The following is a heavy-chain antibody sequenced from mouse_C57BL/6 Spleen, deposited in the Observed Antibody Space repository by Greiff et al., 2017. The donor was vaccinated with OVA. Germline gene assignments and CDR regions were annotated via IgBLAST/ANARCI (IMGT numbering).Heavy chain of an antibody. CDR3: ARSDYVYAMDY. J-gene: IGHJ4*01. D-gene: IGHD2-4*01. CDR1: GYTFTSYW. Sequence: QVQLQQPGAELVKPGASVKLSCKASGYTFTSYWMQWVKQRPGQGLEWIGEIDPSDSYTNYNQKFKGKATLTVDTSSSTAYMQLSSLTSEDSAVDYCARSDYVYAMDYWGQGTSVTVSS. V-gene: IGHV1-50*01. CDR2: IDPSDSYT.